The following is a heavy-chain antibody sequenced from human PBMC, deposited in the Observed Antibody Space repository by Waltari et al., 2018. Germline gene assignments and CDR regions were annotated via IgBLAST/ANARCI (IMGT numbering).Heavy chain of an antibody. D-gene: IGHD1-26*01. V-gene: IGHV4-38-2*01. CDR2: MYHSGNT. Sequence: QVQLQESGPGLLKPSETLSLTCAVSGYSISSGYYWGWIRQPPEEGLEWIGSMYHSGNTYYNPSRKSRVTMSLDTSNNQFSLKLSSVTAADTAVYYCARVHSVSYAQASWFDPWGQGTLVTVSS. CDR1: GYSISSGYY. J-gene: IGHJ5*02. CDR3: ARVHSVSYAQASWFDP.